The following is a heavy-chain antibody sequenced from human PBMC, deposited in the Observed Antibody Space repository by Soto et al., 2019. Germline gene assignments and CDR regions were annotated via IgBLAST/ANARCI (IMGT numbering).Heavy chain of an antibody. Sequence: SETLSLTCAVSGYSISSGYYWSWIRQPPGKGLEWIGYIYYSGSTNYNPSLKSRVTISVDTSKNQFSLKLSSVTAADTAVYYCAREILYSSSSKFDPWGQGTLVTVSS. V-gene: IGHV4-61*01. CDR3: AREILYSSSSKFDP. CDR1: GYSISSGYY. D-gene: IGHD6-6*01. CDR2: IYYSGST. J-gene: IGHJ5*02.